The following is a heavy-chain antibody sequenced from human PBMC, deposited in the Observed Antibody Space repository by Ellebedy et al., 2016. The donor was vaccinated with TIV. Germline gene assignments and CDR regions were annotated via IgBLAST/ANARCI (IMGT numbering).Heavy chain of an antibody. D-gene: IGHD1/OR15-1a*01. Sequence: GGSLRLXCAASGFTFSSYWMHWVRQAPGKGLVWVSRINSDGSSTSYADSVKGRFTISRDNAKNTLYLQMNSLRAEDTAVYYCARVIEEQDYYYYGMDVWGQGTTVTVSS. V-gene: IGHV3-74*01. CDR1: GFTFSSYW. CDR3: ARVIEEQDYYYYGMDV. CDR2: INSDGSST. J-gene: IGHJ6*02.